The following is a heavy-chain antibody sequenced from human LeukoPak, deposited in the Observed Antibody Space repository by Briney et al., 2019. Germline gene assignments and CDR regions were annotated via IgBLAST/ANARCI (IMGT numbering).Heavy chain of an antibody. D-gene: IGHD6-19*01. Sequence: PGGSLRLSCAASGFTFSSYSMNWVRQAPGKGLEWVSYISSSSSTIYYADSVKGRFTISRDNAKNSLYLQMNSLRAEDTAVYYCARGAVAGTIDWYFDLWGRGTLVTVSS. CDR3: ARGAVAGTIDWYFDL. V-gene: IGHV3-48*04. J-gene: IGHJ2*01. CDR1: GFTFSSYS. CDR2: ISSSSSTI.